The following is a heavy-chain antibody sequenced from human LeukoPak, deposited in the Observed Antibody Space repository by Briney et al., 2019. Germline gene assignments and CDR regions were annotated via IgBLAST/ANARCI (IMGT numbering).Heavy chain of an antibody. CDR2: INSDGSST. Sequence: GGSLRLSCAASGFTFSSYWMHWVRQAPGKGLVWVSRINSDGSSTSYADSVKGRFTISRDNAKNTLYLQMNSLRAEDTAVYYCARIDSSGYYLWYFDCWGQGTLVTVSS. V-gene: IGHV3-74*01. CDR3: ARIDSSGYYLWYFDC. D-gene: IGHD3-22*01. J-gene: IGHJ4*02. CDR1: GFTFSSYW.